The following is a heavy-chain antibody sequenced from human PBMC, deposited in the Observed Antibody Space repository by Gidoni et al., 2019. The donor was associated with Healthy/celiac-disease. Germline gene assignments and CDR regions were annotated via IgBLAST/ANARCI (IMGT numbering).Heavy chain of an antibody. CDR3: TRERVHLSGVRREGDYYYYGMDV. J-gene: IGHJ6*02. D-gene: IGHD3-10*01. CDR1: GFTFGDYA. V-gene: IGHV3-49*03. Sequence: EVKLVESGGGLVQPGRSLRLFCPASGFTFGDYAMSWFRQAPGKGLEWLGIIRSKAYGGTTEYAASVKGRFTIARDDSKSIAYLQMNSLKTEDTAVYYCTRERVHLSGVRREGDYYYYGMDVWGQGTTVTVSS. CDR2: IRSKAYGGTT.